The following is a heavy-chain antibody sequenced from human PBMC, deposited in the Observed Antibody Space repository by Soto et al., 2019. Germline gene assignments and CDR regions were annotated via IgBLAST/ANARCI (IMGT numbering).Heavy chain of an antibody. CDR1: GFTFSSYG. D-gene: IGHD3-22*01. V-gene: IGHV3-30*18. Sequence: GGSLRLSCAASGFTFSSYGMHWVRQAPGKGLEWVAVISYDGSNKYYADSVKGRFTISRDNSKNTLYLQMNSLRAEDTAVYYCAKDLFKYYYDSSGYYYVMAPYFDYWGQGTLVTVSS. CDR3: AKDLFKYYYDSSGYYYVMAPYFDY. J-gene: IGHJ4*02. CDR2: ISYDGSNK.